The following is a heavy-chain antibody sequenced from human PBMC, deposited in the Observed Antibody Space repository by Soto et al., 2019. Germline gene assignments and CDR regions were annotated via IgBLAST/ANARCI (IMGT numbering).Heavy chain of an antibody. CDR2: IIPILGIA. CDR1: GGTFSSYT. CDR3: AREEYYYGSGAVFDY. V-gene: IGHV1-69*08. D-gene: IGHD3-10*01. J-gene: IGHJ4*02. Sequence: QVQLVQSGAEVKKPGSSVKVSCKASGGTFSSYTISWVRQAPGQGLEWMGRIIPILGIANYAQKVQGRVTITADKSTSTAYMELSSLRSEDTAVYYCAREEYYYGSGAVFDYWGQGTRVTVSS.